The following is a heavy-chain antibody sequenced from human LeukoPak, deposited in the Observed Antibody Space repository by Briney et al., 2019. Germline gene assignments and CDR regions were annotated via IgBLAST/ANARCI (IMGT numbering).Heavy chain of an antibody. CDR1: GFTFSSYA. Sequence: PGGSLRLSCAASGFTFSSYAMSWVRQAPGKGLEWVSAISGSGGSTYYADPVKGRFTISRDNSKNTLYLQMNSLRAEDTAVYYCAKPFAGYYDFWSGYYSPLDYWGQGTLVTVSS. CDR3: AKPFAGYYDFWSGYYSPLDY. J-gene: IGHJ4*02. V-gene: IGHV3-23*01. CDR2: ISGSGGST. D-gene: IGHD3-3*01.